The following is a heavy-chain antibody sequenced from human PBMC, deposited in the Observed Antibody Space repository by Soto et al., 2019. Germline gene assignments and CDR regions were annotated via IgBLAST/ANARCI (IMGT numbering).Heavy chain of an antibody. CDR1: GFTFSSFA. CDR2: LSGSGGTT. V-gene: IGHV3-23*01. J-gene: IGHJ6*02. Sequence: GGSLRLSCAASGFTFSSFAMSWFRQPPGKGLEWVSTLSGSGGTTYYAESAKGRFTISRDTSKNTLYLQMNCLRAEDSAVYYCSGFCSSASCHIVYDMDDWGQGTMVTVSS. D-gene: IGHD2-2*02. CDR3: SGFCSSASCHIVYDMDD.